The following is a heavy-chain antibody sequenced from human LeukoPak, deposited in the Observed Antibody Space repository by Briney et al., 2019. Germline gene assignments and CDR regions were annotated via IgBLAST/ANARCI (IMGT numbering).Heavy chain of an antibody. CDR1: GYPFINYG. CDR2: ISAYNGNT. J-gene: IGHJ5*02. V-gene: IGHV1-18*03. D-gene: IGHD3-3*01. CDR3: ARGGGFLRVLTWFDP. Sequence: ASVKVSCKASGYPFINYGFHWVRQAPGQGLEWMGWISAYNGNTNYAQSFQGRFTMTTDTSTNTAYMELRSLRSGDMAVYFCARGGGFLRVLTWFDPWGQGTLVTVSS.